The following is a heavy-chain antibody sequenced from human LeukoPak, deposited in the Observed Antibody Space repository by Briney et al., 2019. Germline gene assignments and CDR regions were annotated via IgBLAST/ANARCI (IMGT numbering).Heavy chain of an antibody. D-gene: IGHD5-24*01. Sequence: KPSETLSLTCTVSGGSISSSSYCWGWIRQPPGKGLEWIGSICYSGSTFYNPSLKSRVTLSVDTSKNQFSLKLSSVTAADTAVYYCARTENYIPEDWFDTWGQGTLVTVSS. V-gene: IGHV4-39*01. CDR2: ICYSGST. J-gene: IGHJ5*02. CDR1: GGSISSSSYC. CDR3: ARTENYIPEDWFDT.